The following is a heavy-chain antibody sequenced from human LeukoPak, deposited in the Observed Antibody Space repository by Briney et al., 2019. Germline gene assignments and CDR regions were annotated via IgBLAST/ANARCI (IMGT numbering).Heavy chain of an antibody. Sequence: GSLRLSCAASGFTFTTYAMSWVRQAPGKGLEWVSGISGRGDSTYYADSVKGRFTISRDNSKNTLYLQMNSLRVEDTGVYYCAKGSSSFFYDSSGYYDLTFDYWGQGTLVTVSS. V-gene: IGHV3-23*01. CDR3: AKGSSSFFYDSSGYYDLTFDY. J-gene: IGHJ4*02. CDR1: GFTFTTYA. CDR2: ISGRGDST. D-gene: IGHD3-22*01.